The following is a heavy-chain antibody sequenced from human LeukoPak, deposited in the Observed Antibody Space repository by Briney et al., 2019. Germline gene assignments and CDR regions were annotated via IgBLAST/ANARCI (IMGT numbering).Heavy chain of an antibody. CDR2: INENGGSK. CDR3: ARGSASHYGAFDV. CDR1: GFTFDDHG. D-gene: IGHD3-10*01. J-gene: IGHJ3*01. Sequence: GGSLRLSCAASGFTFDDHGMIWVRQCPGKGLEGVSGINENGGSKGYAGSVKGRFTISRDNAKNSLFLHMTTLRVEDTALYYCARGSASHYGAFDVWGQGTMVTVSP. V-gene: IGHV3-20*04.